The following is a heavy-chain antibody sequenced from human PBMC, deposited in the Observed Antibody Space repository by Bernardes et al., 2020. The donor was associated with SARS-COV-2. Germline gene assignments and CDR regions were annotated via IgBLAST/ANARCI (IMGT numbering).Heavy chain of an antibody. D-gene: IGHD6-19*01. J-gene: IGHJ4*02. CDR1: GGSVSSGSYY. CDR2: IYYSGST. CDR3: ASTPFPLAVAGTFDY. V-gene: IGHV4-61*01. Sequence: SETLSLTCTVSGGSVSSGSYYWSWIRQPPGKGLEWIGYIYYSGSTNYNPSLKSRVTISVDTSKNQFSLKLSSVTAADTAVYYCASTPFPLAVAGTFDYWGQGTLVTVSS.